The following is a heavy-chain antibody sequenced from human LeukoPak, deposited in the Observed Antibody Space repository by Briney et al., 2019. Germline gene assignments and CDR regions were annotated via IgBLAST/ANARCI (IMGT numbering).Heavy chain of an antibody. CDR3: AIGARQGYCSGGSCYAGLDY. D-gene: IGHD2-15*01. CDR1: GFTVSSNY. V-gene: IGHV3-30*03. Sequence: GGSLRLSCAASGFTVSSNYMSWVRQAPGKGLEWVVVISYDGSNKYYADSVKGRFTISRDNSKNTLYLQMNSLRAEDTAVYYCAIGARQGYCSGGSCYAGLDYWGQGTLVTVSS. J-gene: IGHJ4*02. CDR2: ISYDGSNK.